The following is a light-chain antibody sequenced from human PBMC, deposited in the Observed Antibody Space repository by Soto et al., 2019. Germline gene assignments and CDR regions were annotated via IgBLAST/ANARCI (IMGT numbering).Light chain of an antibody. CDR1: SSDISDYDF. J-gene: IGLJ3*02. Sequence: QSVLTQPPSTSGSPGQSVTISCTGTSSDISDYDFVSWYQQHPGKAPKLIIYEVTKRPSGVPDRFSGSKSGNTASLTVSGLQAEDEAVYHCSSFVGSNNLMFGGGTQLTVL. CDR2: EVT. V-gene: IGLV2-8*01. CDR3: SSFVGSNNLM.